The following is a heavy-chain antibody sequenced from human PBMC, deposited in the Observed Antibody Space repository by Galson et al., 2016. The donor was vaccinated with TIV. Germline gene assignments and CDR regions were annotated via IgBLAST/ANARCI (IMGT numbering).Heavy chain of an antibody. Sequence: SLRLSCAASGISVNNDWMHWVRQSPEKGLVWVARIDTDGTTTYYADSVKGRFSISRDNAKNTVYLQMNNLIADETAVYYCVRDRLGWHWGQGTLVTVSS. J-gene: IGHJ1*01. CDR3: VRDRLGWH. V-gene: IGHV3-74*01. CDR1: GISVNNDW. CDR2: IDTDGTTT. D-gene: IGHD3-16*01.